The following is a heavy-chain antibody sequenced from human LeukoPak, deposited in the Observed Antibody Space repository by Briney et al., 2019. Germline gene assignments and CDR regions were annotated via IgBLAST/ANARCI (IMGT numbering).Heavy chain of an antibody. J-gene: IGHJ6*03. CDR1: GGSISTYY. CDR2: IYYSGST. Sequence: SETLSLTCTVSGGSISTYYWSWIRQPPGKGLEWIANIYYSGSTNYNPSLKSRVTISVDTSKNQFSLKLSSVTAADTAVYYCAREVGSSSSTYYYHYYMDVWGKGTTVTVSS. D-gene: IGHD6-6*01. CDR3: AREVGSSSSTYYYHYYMDV. V-gene: IGHV4-59*01.